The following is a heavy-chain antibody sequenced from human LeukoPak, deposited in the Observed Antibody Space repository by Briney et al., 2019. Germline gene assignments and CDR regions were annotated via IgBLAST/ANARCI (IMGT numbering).Heavy chain of an antibody. J-gene: IGHJ6*02. D-gene: IGHD6-13*01. V-gene: IGHV1-46*01. CDR1: GYTFTSYY. Sequence: ASVKVSCKASGYTFTSYYMHWVRQAPGQGLEWMGIINPSGGSTSYAQKFQGRVTMTRDTSTSTVYMELSSLRSEDTAVYYCAREKQLVDRYYYYGMDVWGQGTTVTVSS. CDR2: INPSGGST. CDR3: AREKQLVDRYYYYGMDV.